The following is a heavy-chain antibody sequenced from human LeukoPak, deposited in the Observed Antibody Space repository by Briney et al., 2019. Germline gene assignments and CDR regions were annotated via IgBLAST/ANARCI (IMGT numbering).Heavy chain of an antibody. J-gene: IGHJ5*02. CDR2: IYHTGST. D-gene: IGHD2-2*01. Sequence: SQTLSLTCDVSGGSISTGLYSWSWIRQPLGKGLEWIGYIYHTGSTYYNPSLKSRVTISVDTSKNQFSPRLSSVTAADTAVYYCARLQYCSGTSCYWFDPWGQGTLVTAS. CDR3: ARLQYCSGTSCYWFDP. V-gene: IGHV4-30-2*01. CDR1: GGSISTGLYS.